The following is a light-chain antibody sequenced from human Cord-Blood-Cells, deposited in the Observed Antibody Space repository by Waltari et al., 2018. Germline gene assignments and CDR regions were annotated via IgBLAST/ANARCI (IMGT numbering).Light chain of an antibody. CDR1: SSNIGSNY. Sequence: QSVLTQPPSASGTPGQRVTISCSGSSSNIGSNYVYWYQQLPGTAPKLLIYRNNRLPSGVPDRCAGSKSGTSASLAISGLRSEDEADYYCAAWDDSLSGPVFGGGTKLTVL. J-gene: IGLJ3*02. CDR2: RNN. CDR3: AAWDDSLSGPV. V-gene: IGLV1-47*01.